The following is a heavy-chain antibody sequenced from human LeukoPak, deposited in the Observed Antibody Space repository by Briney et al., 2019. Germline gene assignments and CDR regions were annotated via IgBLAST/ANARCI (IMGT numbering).Heavy chain of an antibody. Sequence: ASVKVSCKAPGYTFTSYYIHWVRQAPGQGLEWMGIINPSGGGTSYAQKFQGRVTMTTDTSISTAYMELSRLRSDDTAVYYCARDDKGIAASGYNWFDPWGQGTLVTVSS. CDR2: INPSGGGT. CDR1: GYTFTSYY. CDR3: ARDDKGIAASGYNWFDP. V-gene: IGHV1-46*01. D-gene: IGHD6-13*01. J-gene: IGHJ5*02.